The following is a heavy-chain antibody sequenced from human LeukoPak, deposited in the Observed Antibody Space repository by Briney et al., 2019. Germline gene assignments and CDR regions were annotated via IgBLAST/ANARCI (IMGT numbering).Heavy chain of an antibody. CDR2: IYPGDSDT. J-gene: IGHJ4*02. V-gene: IGHV5-51*01. Sequence: GESLKISCKGSGYNFNSYWIGWVRQTPGKGLEWMGIIYPGDSDTVYNPSFQGQVTMSADKSIGTAYLQWSSLKASDTAMYYCARRGEAAGHLHYWGQGTLVTVSS. CDR1: GYNFNSYW. D-gene: IGHD6-13*01. CDR3: ARRGEAAGHLHY.